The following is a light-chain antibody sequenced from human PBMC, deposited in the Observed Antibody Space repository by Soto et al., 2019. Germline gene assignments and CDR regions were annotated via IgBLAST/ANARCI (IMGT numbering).Light chain of an antibody. J-gene: IGLJ3*02. CDR1: ASDVGGYNY. Sequence: QSLLAQPPSASGSPGQSVTISCTGTASDVGGYNYVSWFQHHPGNAPKLIIYEVTKRPSGVPDRFSGSKSGNTASLTVSGLQVEDEAEYYCCSYGGRVNWVFGGGTKLTVL. CDR3: CSYGGRVNWV. CDR2: EVT. V-gene: IGLV2-8*01.